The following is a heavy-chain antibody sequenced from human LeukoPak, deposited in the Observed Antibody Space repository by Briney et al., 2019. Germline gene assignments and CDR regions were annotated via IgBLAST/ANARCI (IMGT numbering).Heavy chain of an antibody. J-gene: IGHJ5*02. CDR1: GGSISSYY. Sequence: SETLSLTCTVSGGSISSYYWSWIRQPAGKGLEWIGRIYTSGSTNYNPSLKSRVTMSVDTSKNQFSLKLSSVTAADTAVYHCAKNGQSGFSFDPWGQGTLVTVSS. V-gene: IGHV4-4*07. CDR3: AKNGQSGFSFDP. D-gene: IGHD1-26*01. CDR2: IYTSGST.